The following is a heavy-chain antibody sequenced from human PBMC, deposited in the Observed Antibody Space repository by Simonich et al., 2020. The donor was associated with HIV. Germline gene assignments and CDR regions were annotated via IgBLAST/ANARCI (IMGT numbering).Heavy chain of an antibody. CDR1: GGSFSGYF. V-gene: IGHV4-34*01. CDR3: ARLTAGGLGEYFQH. D-gene: IGHD6-13*01. J-gene: IGHJ1*01. CDR2: INHSGST. Sequence: QVQIQQWGAGLLKPSEPMSLTCAVYGGSFSGYFWSWIHLPPGKGLEWIREINHSGSTNYNPSLKSRVTISVDTSKNQFSLKLSSVTAADTAVYYCARLTAGGLGEYFQHWGQGTLVTVSS.